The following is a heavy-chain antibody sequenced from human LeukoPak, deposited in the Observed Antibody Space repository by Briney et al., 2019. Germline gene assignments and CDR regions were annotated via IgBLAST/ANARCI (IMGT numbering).Heavy chain of an antibody. J-gene: IGHJ4*02. CDR1: GFTFSSYS. CDR3: ASRGIGRGVSHDY. CDR2: ISSSSSYI. D-gene: IGHD2-8*02. Sequence: GGSLRLSCAASGFTFSSYSMNWVSQAPGKGLEWVSSISSSSSYIYYADSVKGRFTISRDNAKNSLYLQMNSLRAEDTAVYYCASRGIGRGVSHDYWGQGTLVTVSS. V-gene: IGHV3-21*01.